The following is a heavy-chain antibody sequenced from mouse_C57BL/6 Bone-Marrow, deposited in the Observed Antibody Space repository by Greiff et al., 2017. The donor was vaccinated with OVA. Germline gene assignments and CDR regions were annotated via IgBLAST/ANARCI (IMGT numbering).Heavy chain of an antibody. CDR2: IYPSDSET. V-gene: IGHV1-61*01. CDR3: ARWDYGHWYFDV. CDR1: GYTFTSYW. Sequence: QVQLQQSGAELVRPGSSVKLSCKASGYTFTSYWMDWVKQRPGQGLEWIGNIYPSDSETHYNQKFKDKATLTVDKSSSTAYMQLSSLTSEDSAVYYCARWDYGHWYFDVWGTGTTVTVSS. J-gene: IGHJ1*03. D-gene: IGHD2-4*01.